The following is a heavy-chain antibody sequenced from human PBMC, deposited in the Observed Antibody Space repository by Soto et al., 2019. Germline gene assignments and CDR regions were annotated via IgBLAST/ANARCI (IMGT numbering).Heavy chain of an antibody. J-gene: IGHJ5*02. Sequence: PSQTLSLTCAISGDSVSSNSAAWNWIRQSPSRGLEWLGRTYYRSKWYNDYAVSVKSRITINPDTSKNQFSLQLNSVTPEDTAVYYCARDHPIRNWNYVIRSSNWFDPWGQGTLVTVSS. D-gene: IGHD1-7*01. CDR1: GDSVSSNSAA. V-gene: IGHV6-1*01. CDR2: TYYRSKWYN. CDR3: ARDHPIRNWNYVIRSSNWFDP.